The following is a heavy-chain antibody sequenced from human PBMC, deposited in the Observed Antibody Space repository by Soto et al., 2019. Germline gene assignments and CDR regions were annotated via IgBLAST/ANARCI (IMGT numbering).Heavy chain of an antibody. CDR2: IIPIFGTA. CDR1: GGTFSSYA. J-gene: IGHJ3*02. CDR3: ARQLWGTDDAFDI. V-gene: IGHV1-69*13. Sequence: ASVKVSCKASGGTFSSYAISWVRQAPGRGLEWMGGIIPIFGTANYAQKFQGRVTITADESTSTAYMELSSLRSEDTAVYYCARQLWGTDDAFDIWGQGTMVTVSS. D-gene: IGHD5-18*01.